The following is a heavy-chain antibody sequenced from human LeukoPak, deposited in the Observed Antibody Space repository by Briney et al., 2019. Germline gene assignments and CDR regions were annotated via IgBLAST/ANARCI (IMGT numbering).Heavy chain of an antibody. V-gene: IGHV3-11*06. Sequence: GGSLRLSCAASGFTFSDYYMSWIRQAPGKGLEWVSYIGSSSSYTNCADSVKGRFTISRDNAKNSLYLQMNSLRAEDTAVYYCAREAAYGSGSNNFDYWGQGTLVTVSS. CDR1: GFTFSDYY. CDR2: IGSSSSYT. CDR3: AREAAYGSGSNNFDY. J-gene: IGHJ4*02. D-gene: IGHD3-10*01.